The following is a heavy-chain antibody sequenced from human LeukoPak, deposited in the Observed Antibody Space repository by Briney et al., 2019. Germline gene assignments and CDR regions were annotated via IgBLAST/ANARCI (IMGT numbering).Heavy chain of an antibody. CDR3: ARSAVAGFDY. J-gene: IGHJ4*02. CDR1: GFTFSSFW. V-gene: IGHV3-74*01. D-gene: IGHD6-19*01. Sequence: GGSLRLSCAASGFTFSSFWMHWVRQAPGKGLVWVSRISTDGNTTTYADSVKGRFTISRDNTKNTLYLQMNSLRAEDTAVYYCARSAVAGFDYWGQGTLVTVSS. CDR2: ISTDGNTT.